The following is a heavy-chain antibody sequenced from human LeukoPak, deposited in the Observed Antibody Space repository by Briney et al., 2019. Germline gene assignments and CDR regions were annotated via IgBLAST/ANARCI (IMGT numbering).Heavy chain of an antibody. V-gene: IGHV3-30*02. D-gene: IGHD2-8*01. CDR3: AKDRCSNGIGCYYYYMDV. CDR2: IQYDGSNE. Sequence: PGGYLRLSCAASGFTFSSYGMHWVRQAPGKGLEWVAYIQYDGSNEQYADSVKGRFSISRDSSKNILYLQMNSLRAEDTAVYYCAKDRCSNGIGCYYYYMDVWGKGTTVTISS. J-gene: IGHJ6*03. CDR1: GFTFSSYG.